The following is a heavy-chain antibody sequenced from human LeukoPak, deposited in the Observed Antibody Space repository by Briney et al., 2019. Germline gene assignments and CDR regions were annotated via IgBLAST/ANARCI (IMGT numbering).Heavy chain of an antibody. Sequence: PSETLSLTCTVSGGSISSGDYYWSWIRQPPGKGLEWIGYIYYSGSTYYNPSLKSRVTISVDTSKNQFSLKLSSVTAADTAVYYCARDPIVGATHGDYWGQGTPVTVSS. CDR2: IYYSGST. CDR1: GGSISSGDYY. V-gene: IGHV4-30-4*08. CDR3: ARDPIVGATHGDY. J-gene: IGHJ4*02. D-gene: IGHD1-26*01.